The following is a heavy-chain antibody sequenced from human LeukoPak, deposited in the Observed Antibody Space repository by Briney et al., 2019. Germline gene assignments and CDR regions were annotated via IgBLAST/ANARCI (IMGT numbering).Heavy chain of an antibody. Sequence: GGALRLSCVGSGFSFSDYCMSWIRQAPGKGLEWVSYISNDSVDKYYVDSVRGRFTISRDNAKKSMYLQMSGLRVEDTAVYYCARRDWVSGAVRAFDIWGQGTMVTVSS. D-gene: IGHD3-3*01. CDR2: ISNDSVDK. CDR1: GFSFSDYC. CDR3: ARRDWVSGAVRAFDI. V-gene: IGHV3-11*04. J-gene: IGHJ3*02.